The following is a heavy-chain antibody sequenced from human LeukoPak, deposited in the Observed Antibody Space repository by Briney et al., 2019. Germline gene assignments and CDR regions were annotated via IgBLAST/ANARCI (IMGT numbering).Heavy chain of an antibody. V-gene: IGHV3-23*01. Sequence: GGSLRLSCAASGFTFSSYAIHWVRQAPGKGLEWVSAISGRGDNTYYADSVRGRFTISRDNSKNTLYLQMNSLRAEDTAVYYCARDTSAFLTGYYYMDVWGKGTTVTVSS. CDR2: ISGRGDNT. D-gene: IGHD2-2*01. CDR1: GFTFSSYA. CDR3: ARDTSAFLTGYYYMDV. J-gene: IGHJ6*03.